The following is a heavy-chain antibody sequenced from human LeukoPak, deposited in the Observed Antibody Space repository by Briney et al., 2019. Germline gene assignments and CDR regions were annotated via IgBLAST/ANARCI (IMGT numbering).Heavy chain of an antibody. CDR1: GGSISTYY. V-gene: IGHV4-59*01. J-gene: IGHJ4*02. Sequence: SETLSLTCTVSGGSISTYYWSWIRQPPGKGLEWIRYIYYSGSTSYSPSLQSRGTIYVDTSKNQFSLRLSSVTAADMAMYYCARSGTKTNGFDYWGQGTLVTVSS. D-gene: IGHD2-8*01. CDR2: IYYSGST. CDR3: ARSGTKTNGFDY.